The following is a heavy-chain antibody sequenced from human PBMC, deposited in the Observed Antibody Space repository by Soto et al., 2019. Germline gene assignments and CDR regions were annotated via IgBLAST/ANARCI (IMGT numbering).Heavy chain of an antibody. J-gene: IGHJ4*02. CDR1: GFTFSSYG. V-gene: IGHV3-33*01. CDR2: IWYDGSNK. Sequence: QVQLVESGGGVVQPGRSLRLSCAASGFTFSSYGMHWVRQAPGKGLEWVAVIWYDGSNKYYADSVKGRFTISRDNSKNTLYLQMNSLXAXXXXXXXXXXXXXXXXXXXXXXXXXWXQGTLVTVSS. CDR3: XXXXXXXXXXXXXXXXX.